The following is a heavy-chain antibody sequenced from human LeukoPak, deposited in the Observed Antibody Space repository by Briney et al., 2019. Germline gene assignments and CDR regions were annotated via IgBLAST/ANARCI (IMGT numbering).Heavy chain of an antibody. CDR3: ARSGAYGSGSSLKH. CDR1: GGSISSGSYY. V-gene: IGHV4-61*01. Sequence: PSETLSLTCTVSGGSISSGSYYWSWIRQPPGKGLEWIGYIYYTGTTNYNPSLKSRVTISVDTSKNQFSLKLSSVTAADTAVYYCARSGAYGSGSSLKHWGQGTLVTVSS. CDR2: IYYTGTT. J-gene: IGHJ1*01. D-gene: IGHD3-10*01.